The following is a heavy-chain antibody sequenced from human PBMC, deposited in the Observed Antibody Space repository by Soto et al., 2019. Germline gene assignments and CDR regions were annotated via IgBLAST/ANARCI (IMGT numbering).Heavy chain of an antibody. Sequence: SQTLSLTCVISGASVSSNSVSWSWIRQSPSRGLEWLGRTYYRSKWYSYYGASVKSRITINPDTSKNQFSLQLNSVSPEDTAVYYCASRRSGGSDSFDIWGQGTMVTVSS. CDR3: ASRRSGGSDSFDI. J-gene: IGHJ3*02. V-gene: IGHV6-1*01. CDR2: TYYRSKWYS. CDR1: GASVSSNSVS. D-gene: IGHD2-15*01.